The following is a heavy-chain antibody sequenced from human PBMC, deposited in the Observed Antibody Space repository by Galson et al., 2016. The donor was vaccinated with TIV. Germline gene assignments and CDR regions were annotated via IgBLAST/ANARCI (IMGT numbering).Heavy chain of an antibody. J-gene: IGHJ4*02. CDR1: GSSFISYW. D-gene: IGHD1-26*01. CDR2: IFPDDSDT. CDR3: ARLGGSYWTSANY. Sequence: QSGAEVTKPGESLKISCKVSGSSFISYWIGWVRQMPGEGLEWMGVIFPDDSDTPYSPSFEGQVTISADKSISTAYLQWSSLKASDTAMYYCARLGGSYWTSANYWGQGTLVTVSS. V-gene: IGHV5-51*01.